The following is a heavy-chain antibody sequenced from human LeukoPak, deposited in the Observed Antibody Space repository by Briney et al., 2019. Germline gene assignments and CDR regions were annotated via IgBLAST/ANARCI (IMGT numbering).Heavy chain of an antibody. CDR1: GGTFSSYA. CDR3: ASARRYCSSTSCYTGGDY. J-gene: IGHJ4*02. Sequence: SVKVSCKASGGTFSSYAISWVRQAPGQGLEWMGGIIPIFSTANYAQKFQGRVAITTDESTSTAYMELSSLRSEDTAVYYCASARRYCSSTSCYTGGDYWGQGTLVTVSS. V-gene: IGHV1-69*05. D-gene: IGHD2-2*02. CDR2: IIPIFSTA.